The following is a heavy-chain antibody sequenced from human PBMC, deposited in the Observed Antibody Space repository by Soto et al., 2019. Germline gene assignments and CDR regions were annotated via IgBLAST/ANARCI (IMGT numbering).Heavy chain of an antibody. CDR2: IDSSTKYT. J-gene: IGHJ6*02. Sequence: QVQLVESGGGLVKPGGSLRLYCEASGFTFRDYYMTWFRQAPGKGLEWLSYIDSSTKYTNYADSVKGRFTISRDNAKNSLYLQMNSLRVDDTAVYYFAREYYYTMDVWGQGTMVTVSS. V-gene: IGHV3-11*05. CDR1: GFTFRDYY. CDR3: AREYYYTMDV.